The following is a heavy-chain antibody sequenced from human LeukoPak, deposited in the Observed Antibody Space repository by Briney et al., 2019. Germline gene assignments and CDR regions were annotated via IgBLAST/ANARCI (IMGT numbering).Heavy chain of an antibody. V-gene: IGHV1-46*01. Sequence: ASVKVSCKASGYTFTSYYMNWVRQAPGQGREWRGMINASGGSRSYAQKFQGRVTMNRDTTTSTDYMELSSLSSEATAVYSCARQTRDCYNFVVYWGQGTLVTVSS. CDR1: GYTFTSYY. J-gene: IGHJ4*02. CDR3: ARQTRDCYNFVVY. CDR2: INASGGSR. D-gene: IGHD5-24*01.